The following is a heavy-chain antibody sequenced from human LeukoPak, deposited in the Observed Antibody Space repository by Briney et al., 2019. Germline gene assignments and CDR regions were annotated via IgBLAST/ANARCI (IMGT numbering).Heavy chain of an antibody. CDR2: IWYDGSNK. CDR1: GFTFSSYG. Sequence: GRSLRLSCAASGFTFSSYGMHWVRQAPGKGLEWVAVIWYDGSNKYYADSVKGRFTISRDNSKNTLYLQMNSLRAEDTAVYYCARGPNDAMGAFDIWGQGTMVTVSS. V-gene: IGHV3-33*01. D-gene: IGHD2-8*01. CDR3: ARGPNDAMGAFDI. J-gene: IGHJ3*02.